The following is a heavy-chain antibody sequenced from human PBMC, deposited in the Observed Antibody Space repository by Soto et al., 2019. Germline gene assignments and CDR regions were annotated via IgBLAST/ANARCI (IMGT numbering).Heavy chain of an antibody. V-gene: IGHV3-23*01. J-gene: IGHJ5*01. CDR2: SSGSGCST. Sequence: GGSLGLSCAPAGFTFSSYAMSWGRQAPGKGLGWVAASSGSGCSTYYADSVKGRCTICRENSKNTLYLQMKRLRAEDTRLDYCTEGDLKGARRYGGSTSYQCYLFSSW. CDR1: GFTFSSYA. D-gene: IGHD2-15*01. CDR3: TEGDLKGARRYGGSTSYQCYLFSS.